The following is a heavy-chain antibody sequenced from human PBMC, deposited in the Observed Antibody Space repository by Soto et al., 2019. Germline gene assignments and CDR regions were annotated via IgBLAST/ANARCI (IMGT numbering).Heavy chain of an antibody. CDR2: IYSGGST. Sequence: RRSCAACGVTDSSNYRSSVHQTPGKGLEWVSVIYSGGSTYYADSVRGRFTISRDNSKNTLYLQMNSLRAEDTAVYYCARRVNIDYYYYYMDVWGKGTTVTVSS. CDR3: ARRVNIDYYYYYMDV. V-gene: IGHV3-66*04. D-gene: IGHD2-15*01. J-gene: IGHJ6*03. CDR1: GVTDSSNY.